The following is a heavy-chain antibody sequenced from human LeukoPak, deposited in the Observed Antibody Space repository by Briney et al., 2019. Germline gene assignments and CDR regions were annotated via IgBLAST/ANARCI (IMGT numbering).Heavy chain of an antibody. D-gene: IGHD1-14*01. CDR2: INHGGTT. V-gene: IGHV4-34*01. J-gene: IGHJ4*02. CDR3: ARRSYNLSWRSNRYYFDY. Sequence: PSEILSLTCAVYGEAFSGHYWTWIRQSPGKEIEWIGEINHGGTTNFNPSFKSRVALSVDTSKNQFSLTLSFVTAADTAVYYCARRSYNLSWRSNRYYFDYWGRGTLVTVSS. CDR1: GEAFSGHY.